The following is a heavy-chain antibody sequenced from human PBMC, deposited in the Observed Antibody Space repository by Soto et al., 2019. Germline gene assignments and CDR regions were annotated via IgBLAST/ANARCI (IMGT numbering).Heavy chain of an antibody. CDR3: ARVAY. V-gene: IGHV3-21*02. CDR1: GFTFSRDS. J-gene: IGHJ4*02. CDR2: ISSGSADT. Sequence: EVQLVESGGGLVKPGESLRLSCEASGFTFSRDSMNWVRQVPGKGLEWVASISSGSADTWYADSVKGRFIISRDNAQNSLFLQMNTLRPEGTAMYDGARVAYWGPGTQVTVSS.